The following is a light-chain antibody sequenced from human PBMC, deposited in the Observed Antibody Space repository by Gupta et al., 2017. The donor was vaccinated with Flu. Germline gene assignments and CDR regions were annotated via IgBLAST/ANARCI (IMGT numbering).Light chain of an antibody. Sequence: GERATLSCRASQSVSSSYLAWYQQSLGQAPSLLIYGASSRATGTPDRFSGSGSGTDFTLTISRLEAEDFAVYYCHHYGSSPTFGQGTKLEIK. CDR3: HHYGSSPT. J-gene: IGKJ2*01. V-gene: IGKV3-20*01. CDR1: QSVSSSY. CDR2: GAS.